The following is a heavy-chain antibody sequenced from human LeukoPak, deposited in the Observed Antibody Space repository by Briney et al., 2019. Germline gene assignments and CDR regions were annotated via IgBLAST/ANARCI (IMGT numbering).Heavy chain of an antibody. CDR1: GFTFSSYA. V-gene: IGHV3-64*01. CDR2: ISSNGGST. D-gene: IGHD3-3*01. Sequence: PGGSLRLSCAASGFTFSSYAMHWVRQAPGKGLEYVSAISSNGGSTYYANSVKGRFTIPRDNSKNTLYLQMGSLRAEDMAVYYCARDQDFWSGYLTYWGQGTLVTVSS. CDR3: ARDQDFWSGYLTY. J-gene: IGHJ4*02.